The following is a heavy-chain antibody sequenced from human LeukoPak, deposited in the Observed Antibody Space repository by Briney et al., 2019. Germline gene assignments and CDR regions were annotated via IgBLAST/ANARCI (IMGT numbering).Heavy chain of an antibody. V-gene: IGHV3-33*08. CDR2: IWYDGSNK. J-gene: IGHJ4*02. Sequence: GGSLRLSCSASGFNLNDYAMTWVRQAPGKGLEWVAVIWYDGSNKYYADSVKGRFTISRDNSKNTLDPQMNSLRAEDTAVYYCARDRSYDFWSGYSTPDYWGQGTLVTVSS. CDR3: ARDRSYDFWSGYSTPDY. D-gene: IGHD3-3*01. CDR1: GFNLNDYA.